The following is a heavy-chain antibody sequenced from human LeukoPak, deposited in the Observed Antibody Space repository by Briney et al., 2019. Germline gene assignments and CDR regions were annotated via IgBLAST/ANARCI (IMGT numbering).Heavy chain of an antibody. CDR1: GFSFSNYE. J-gene: IGHJ4*02. CDR3: ARDIYYYDSSGYYFPGGSDY. Sequence: PGGSLRLSCAASGFSFSNYEMNWVRQAPGKGLEWVSYISSSGSTIYYADSVKGRFTISRDNAKNSLYLQMNSLRAEDTAVYYCARDIYYYDSSGYYFPGGSDYWGQGTLVTVSS. D-gene: IGHD3-22*01. V-gene: IGHV3-48*03. CDR2: ISSSGSTI.